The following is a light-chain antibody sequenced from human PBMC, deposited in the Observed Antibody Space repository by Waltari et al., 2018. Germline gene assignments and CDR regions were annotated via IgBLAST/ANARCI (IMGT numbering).Light chain of an antibody. CDR3: CSYGGSYTWV. V-gene: IGLV2-11*01. CDR2: DVS. CDR1: SSGVGGYNY. Sequence: QSALTQPRSVSGSPGQSVTISCTGTSSGVGGYNYVSWYQQHPGKVPKLMIYDVSQRPSGIPDRFSGSKSGNTASLTISGLQAEDEADYYCCSYGGSYTWVFGGGTRLTVL. J-gene: IGLJ3*02.